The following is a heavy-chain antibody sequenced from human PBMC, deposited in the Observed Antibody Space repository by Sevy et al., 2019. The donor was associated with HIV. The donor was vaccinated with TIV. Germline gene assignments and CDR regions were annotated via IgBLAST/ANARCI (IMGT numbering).Heavy chain of an antibody. D-gene: IGHD6-19*01. CDR2: IYSGGNT. CDR1: GFTVGSNY. V-gene: IGHV3-53*01. CDR3: ASPNAPGQWYFDY. Sequence: GGSLRLSCAASGFTVGSNYMSWVRQAPGKGLEWVSVIYSGGNTYYADSVKGRFTISRDNSKNTLYLQMNSLRAEDTAVYYCASPNAPGQWYFDYWGQGTLVTVSS. J-gene: IGHJ4*02.